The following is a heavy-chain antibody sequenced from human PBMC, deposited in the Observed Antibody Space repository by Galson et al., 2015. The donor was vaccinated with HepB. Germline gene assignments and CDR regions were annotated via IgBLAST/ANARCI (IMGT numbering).Heavy chain of an antibody. V-gene: IGHV2-5*02. CDR1: GFSLNTSGVG. Sequence: PALVKPTQTLTLTCTFSGFSLNTSGVGVGWIRQPPGKALEWLALIYWDDEKRYTPSLSTRLTITRDTSKNQVFLRMTNMDPVDTATYYCARRLTHFGVAGYGAFAIWGQGTMVTVSS. D-gene: IGHD4/OR15-4a*01. CDR3: ARRLTHFGVAGYGAFAI. J-gene: IGHJ3*02. CDR2: IYWDDEK.